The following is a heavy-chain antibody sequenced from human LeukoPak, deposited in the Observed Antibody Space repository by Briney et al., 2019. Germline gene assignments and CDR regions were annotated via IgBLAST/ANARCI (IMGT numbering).Heavy chain of an antibody. J-gene: IGHJ4*02. CDR2: VHLDGRT. Sequence: PGTLSLTCGVSGGSISITNWWTWVRPPPGKGLEWIGEVHLDGRTNYNPSLESRVTVSLDKSKNQLSLNLTSVTAADTAVYYCSRENGAFSPFGYWGQGTLVTV. CDR3: SRENGAFSPFGY. CDR1: GGSISITNW. D-gene: IGHD2-8*01. V-gene: IGHV4-4*03.